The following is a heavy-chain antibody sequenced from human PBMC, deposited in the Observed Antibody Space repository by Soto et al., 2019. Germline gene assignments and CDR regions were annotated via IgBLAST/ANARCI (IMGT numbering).Heavy chain of an antibody. CDR1: GYTFTGNY. Sequence: VSVKVSCKASGYTFTGNYLHWVRQAPGQRLEWMGWINPNSGATNYPQKFQGWVTMTRDTSISTVYVEMKRLRSDDTAIYYCARERRGRSFDIWGQGTMVTVSS. CDR2: INPNSGAT. CDR3: ARERRGRSFDI. J-gene: IGHJ3*02. V-gene: IGHV1-2*04.